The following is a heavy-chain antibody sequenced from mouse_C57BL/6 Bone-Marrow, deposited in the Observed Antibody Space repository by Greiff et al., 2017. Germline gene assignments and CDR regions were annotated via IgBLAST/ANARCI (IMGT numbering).Heavy chain of an antibody. D-gene: IGHD2-12*01. CDR2: ISDGGSYT. V-gene: IGHV5-4*03. CDR1: GFTFSSYA. J-gene: IGHJ3*01. CDR3: ARGLRRLLVAY. Sequence: EVNVVESGGGLVKPGGSLKLSCAASGFTFSSYAMSWVRQTPEKRLEWVATISDGGSYTYYPDNVKGRFTISRDNAKNNLYLQMSHLKSEDTAMYYCARGLRRLLVAYWGRGTLVTVSA.